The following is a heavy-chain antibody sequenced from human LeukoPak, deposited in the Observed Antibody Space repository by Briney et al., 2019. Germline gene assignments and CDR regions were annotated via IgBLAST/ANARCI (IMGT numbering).Heavy chain of an antibody. CDR2: ISGRSSYI. D-gene: IGHD4-23*01. CDR1: GFTFSSYT. J-gene: IGHJ4*02. CDR3: ARDIYGGNWPNDY. V-gene: IGHV3-21*01. Sequence: GGSLRLSCAAAGFTFSSYTMNWVRQAPGKGLEWVSSISGRSSYIYYADSVKGRFTISRDNAKNSLHLQMNSLRAEDTAVYYCARDIYGGNWPNDYWGRGTLVTVSS.